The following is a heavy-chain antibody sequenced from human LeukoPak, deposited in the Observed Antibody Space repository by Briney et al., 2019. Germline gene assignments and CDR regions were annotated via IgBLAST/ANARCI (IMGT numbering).Heavy chain of an antibody. CDR3: ARMDYYGSGSYS. V-gene: IGHV4-59*01. D-gene: IGHD3-10*01. J-gene: IGHJ4*02. Sequence: SETQSLTCTVSGGSISSYYWSWIRQPPGKGLEWIGYIYYSGSTNYNPSLKSRVTISVDTSKNQFSLKLSSVTAADTAVYYCARMDYYGSGSYSWGQGTLVTVSS. CDR1: GGSISSYY. CDR2: IYYSGST.